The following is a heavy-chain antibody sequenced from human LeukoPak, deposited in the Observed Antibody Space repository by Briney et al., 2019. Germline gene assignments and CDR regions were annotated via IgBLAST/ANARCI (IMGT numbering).Heavy chain of an antibody. J-gene: IGHJ6*02. CDR3: ARSSGYCSGGSCYYYYGMDV. D-gene: IGHD2-15*01. CDR2: IGTAGDT. CDR1: GFTFSSYD. V-gene: IGHV3-13*01. Sequence: GGSLRLSCAASGFTFSSYDMHWVRQATGKGLEWVSAIGTAGDTYYPGSVKGRFTISRENAKNSLYLQMNSLRAGDTAVYYCARSSGYCSGGSCYYYYGMDVWGQGTTVTVSS.